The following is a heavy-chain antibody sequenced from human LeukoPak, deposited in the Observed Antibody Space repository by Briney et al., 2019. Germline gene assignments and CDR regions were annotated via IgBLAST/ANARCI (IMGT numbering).Heavy chain of an antibody. V-gene: IGHV4-59*02. CDR3: ARSSAPTIRYPEGLWFDP. J-gene: IGHJ5*02. Sequence: KSSETLSLTCTVSGGSVNNYYWNWLRQPPGKGLEWIGYVSNSGSGSTKYNPSLESRVSMSVETSKNQFSLKLSSVTAADTAVYYCARSSAPTIRYPEGLWFDPWGQGTLVTVSS. CDR2: VSNSGSGST. D-gene: IGHD3-9*01. CDR1: GGSVNNYY.